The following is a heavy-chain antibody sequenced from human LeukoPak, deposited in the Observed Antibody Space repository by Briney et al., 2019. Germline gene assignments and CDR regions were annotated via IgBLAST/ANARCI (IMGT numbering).Heavy chain of an antibody. V-gene: IGHV4-59*01. CDR1: GDSISSYY. CDR3: ATSVHSSSWFYFDY. J-gene: IGHJ4*02. Sequence: SETLSLTCSVSGDSISSYYWSWIRQPPGKGLEWIGYIYYSGSTNYNPSLKSRLTISVGTSKNHFSLKLSSVTAADTAVYYCATSVHSSSWFYFDYWGQGTLVTVSS. D-gene: IGHD6-13*01. CDR2: IYYSGST.